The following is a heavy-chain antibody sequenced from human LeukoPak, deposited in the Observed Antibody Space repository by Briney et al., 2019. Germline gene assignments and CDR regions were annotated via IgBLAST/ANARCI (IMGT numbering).Heavy chain of an antibody. J-gene: IGHJ4*02. CDR2: IYTTGST. CDR1: GGSISNYY. V-gene: IGHV4-4*07. Sequence: SETLSLTCTVSGGSISNYYWSWIRQPAGKGLEWIGRIYTTGSTNYNPSLKSRVTMSVDTSKNQFSLNLSSVTAADTAIYYCASEQFYFDSGGFPSWGQGTLVTVSS. D-gene: IGHD3-22*01. CDR3: ASEQFYFDSGGFPS.